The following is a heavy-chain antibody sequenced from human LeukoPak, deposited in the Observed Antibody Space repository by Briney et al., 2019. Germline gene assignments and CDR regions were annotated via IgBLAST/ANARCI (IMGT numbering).Heavy chain of an antibody. V-gene: IGHV3-23*01. J-gene: IGHJ4*02. Sequence: PGGSLRLSCAASGFTFSTYAMTWVRQAPGKGLEWVSGLSGSGTRPYYTDSVKGRFTISRDNSKNTLDLQMNSLRAEDTALYYCVKDRCDSVTGPEVWGQGTLVTVSS. CDR3: VKDRCDSVTGPEV. D-gene: IGHD5/OR15-5a*01. CDR2: LSGSGTRP. CDR1: GFTFSTYA.